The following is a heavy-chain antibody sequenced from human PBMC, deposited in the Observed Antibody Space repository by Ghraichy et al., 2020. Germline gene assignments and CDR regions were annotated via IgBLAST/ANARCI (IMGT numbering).Heavy chain of an antibody. J-gene: IGHJ6*02. V-gene: IGHV4-39*07. CDR2: IYYSGST. D-gene: IGHD6-13*01. CDR1: GGSISSSSYY. Sequence: SETLSLTCTVSGGSISSSSYYWGWIRQPPGKGLEWIGSIYYSGSTYYNPSLKSRVTISVDTSKNQFSLKLSSVTAADTAVYYCARGRIAAAGDNDRNSSYYYYYGMDVWGQGTTVTVSS. CDR3: ARGRIAAAGDNDRNSSYYYYYGMDV.